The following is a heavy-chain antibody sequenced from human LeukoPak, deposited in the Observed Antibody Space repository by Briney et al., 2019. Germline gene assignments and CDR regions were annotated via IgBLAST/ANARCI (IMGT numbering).Heavy chain of an antibody. V-gene: IGHV3-23*01. Sequence: GGSLRLSCAASGFTFSSYAMSWVRQAPGKGLEWVSAISGSGGSTYYADSVRGRFTTSRDNSKNTLYLQMNSLRAEDTAVYYCAKVPRGHCTNGVCYLAHWSQGTLVTVSS. J-gene: IGHJ4*02. D-gene: IGHD2-8*01. CDR1: GFTFSSYA. CDR3: AKVPRGHCTNGVCYLAH. CDR2: ISGSGGST.